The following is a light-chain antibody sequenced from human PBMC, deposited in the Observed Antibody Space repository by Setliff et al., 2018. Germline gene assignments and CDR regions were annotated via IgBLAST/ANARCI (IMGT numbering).Light chain of an antibody. Sequence: QSALTQPASVSGSPGQSITISCSGTSSDVGSYDLVSWYQQHPGTAPKLIISDVNNRPSGVSNRFSGSKSGNMASLTISGLQAEDEAAYYCCAYTGSSTYVFGTGTKVTVL. CDR3: CAYTGSSTYV. CDR2: DVN. CDR1: SSDVGSYDL. J-gene: IGLJ1*01. V-gene: IGLV2-14*01.